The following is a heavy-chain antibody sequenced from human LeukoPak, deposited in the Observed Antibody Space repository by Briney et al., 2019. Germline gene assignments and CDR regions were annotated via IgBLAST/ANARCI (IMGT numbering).Heavy chain of an antibody. CDR2: ISSTGSNI. CDR1: GFIFSTYS. D-gene: IGHD3-3*01. Sequence: PGGSLRLSCAASGFIFSTYSMDWVRQAPGKGLEWVSSISSTGSNIDYADSVRGRFTISRDNAKNSLYLQMNSLRAEDTALYYCARVWIFGVVIYFDYWGQGTLVTVPS. CDR3: ARVWIFGVVIYFDY. J-gene: IGHJ4*02. V-gene: IGHV3-21*04.